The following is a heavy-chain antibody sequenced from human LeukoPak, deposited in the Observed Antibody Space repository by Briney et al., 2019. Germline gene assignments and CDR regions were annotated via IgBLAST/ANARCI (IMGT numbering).Heavy chain of an antibody. V-gene: IGHV3-7*01. Sequence: GVSLRLSCAASGFTFNSYWVNWVRQAPGKGLEWVANINQDGSDKKYVDSVKGRFTISRDNDKNSVYLQMNGLRAEDTAVYYCGYSSGWLFDYWGQGAQVTVSS. CDR1: GFTFNSYW. CDR2: INQDGSDK. D-gene: IGHD6-19*01. CDR3: GYSSGWLFDY. J-gene: IGHJ4*02.